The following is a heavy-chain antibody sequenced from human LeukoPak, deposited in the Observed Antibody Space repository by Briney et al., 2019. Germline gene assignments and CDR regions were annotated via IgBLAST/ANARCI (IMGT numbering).Heavy chain of an antibody. CDR3: ARALVGATLDY. J-gene: IGHJ4*02. V-gene: IGHV3-13*01. D-gene: IGHD1-26*01. Sequence: PGGSARLSCAASGFTFSSYDLHCVRQPTGNGLEWVSLITTAGDTYYAGSVKGRFTISRENAKNSLYLQMNSLRAGDTAVYYCARALVGATLDYRGQGTLVTVSS. CDR2: ITTAGDT. CDR1: GFTFSSYD.